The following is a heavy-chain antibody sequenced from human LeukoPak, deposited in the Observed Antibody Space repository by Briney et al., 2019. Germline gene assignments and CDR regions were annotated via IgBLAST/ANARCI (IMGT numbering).Heavy chain of an antibody. J-gene: IGHJ5*02. Sequence: SVKVSCKASGGTLSSYAISWVRQAPGQGLEWMGRIIPILGIANYAQKFQGRVTITADKSTSTAYMELSSLRSEDTAVYYCARGVAATGYGRFDPWGQGTLVTVSS. D-gene: IGHD2-15*01. CDR1: GGTLSSYA. V-gene: IGHV1-69*04. CDR2: IIPILGIA. CDR3: ARGVAATGYGRFDP.